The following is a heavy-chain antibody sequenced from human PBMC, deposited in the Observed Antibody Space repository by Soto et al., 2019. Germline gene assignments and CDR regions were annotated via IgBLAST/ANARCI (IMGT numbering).Heavy chain of an antibody. CDR2: TKNKANRYTT. V-gene: IGHV3-72*01. CDR3: ARWVSGSPDN. Sequence: GGSLRLSCAASGFTLSDHYMDWVRQAPGKGLEWVGRTKNKANRYTTEYAASVNGRFTISRDDSKNSLHLQMNSLKTEDTAVYYCARWVSGSPDNWGQGTLVTVSS. J-gene: IGHJ4*02. CDR1: GFTLSDHY. D-gene: IGHD1-26*01.